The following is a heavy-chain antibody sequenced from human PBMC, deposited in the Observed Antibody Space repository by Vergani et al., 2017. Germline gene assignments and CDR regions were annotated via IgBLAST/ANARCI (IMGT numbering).Heavy chain of an antibody. J-gene: IGHJ4*02. CDR3: AREGGPFLGDYVWGSYRYLDY. CDR1: GFTFSSYA. Sequence: QVQLVESGGGVVQPGRSLRLSCAASGFTFSSYAMHWVRQAPGKGLEWVAVISYDGSNKYYADSVKGRFTISRDNSKNSLYLQMNSLRAEDTAVYYCAREGGPFLGDYVWGSYRYLDYWGQGTLVTVSS. V-gene: IGHV3-30*04. D-gene: IGHD3-16*02. CDR2: ISYDGSNK.